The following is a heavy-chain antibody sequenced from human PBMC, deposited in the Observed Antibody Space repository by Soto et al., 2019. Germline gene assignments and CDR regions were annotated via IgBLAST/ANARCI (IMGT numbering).Heavy chain of an antibody. CDR2: ISGSDGRT. Sequence: PGGSLRLSCAASGFTFSSSAMNGVRQAPGKGLEWVSVISGSDGRTYYADSVKGRFTISRDNSKNTLYLDMNSLRAEDTAVYYCAKSLNINWKNWFDPWGQGTLVTVSS. J-gene: IGHJ5*02. D-gene: IGHD1-1*01. CDR1: GFTFSSSA. CDR3: AKSLNINWKNWFDP. V-gene: IGHV3-23*01.